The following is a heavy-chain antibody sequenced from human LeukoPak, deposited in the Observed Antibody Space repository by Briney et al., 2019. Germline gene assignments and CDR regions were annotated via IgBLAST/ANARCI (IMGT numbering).Heavy chain of an antibody. CDR1: GFTFSSYS. J-gene: IGHJ3*01. Sequence: GGSLRLSCAASGFTFSSYSMNWVRQAPGKGLEWVSSISDFVDNTYYADSVKGRFTISRDNSEKSLYLQMSSLRVEDTAVYYCAKGKINHNGAFDAWGQGTRVTVSS. CDR2: ISDFVDNT. D-gene: IGHD2-8*01. V-gene: IGHV3-23*01. CDR3: AKGKINHNGAFDA.